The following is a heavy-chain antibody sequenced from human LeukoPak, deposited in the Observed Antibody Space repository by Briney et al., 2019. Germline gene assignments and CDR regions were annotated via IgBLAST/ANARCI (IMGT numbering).Heavy chain of an antibody. D-gene: IGHD3-16*01. V-gene: IGHV3-48*02. CDR1: GFTFSSYA. J-gene: IGHJ4*02. Sequence: GGSLRLSCAASGFTFSSYAMNWVRQAPGKGPEWVSYIDTRGTTYYADSLKGRFTITRDNARNSLYLQMNSLRDEDTAVYYCARQTATYEFRGQGTLVTVSS. CDR3: ARQTATYEF. CDR2: IDTRGTT.